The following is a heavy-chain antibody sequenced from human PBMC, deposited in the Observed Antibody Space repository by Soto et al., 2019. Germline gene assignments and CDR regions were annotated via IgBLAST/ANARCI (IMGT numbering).Heavy chain of an antibody. CDR3: ARRGPPPGPYSSGFHY. CDR2: INHRGRI. CDR1: GGSFSGYY. V-gene: IGHV4-34*01. J-gene: IGHJ4*02. Sequence: QVQLQQWGAGLLKPSETLSLTCAVYGGSFSGYYWSWIRQPPGKGLEWIGEINHRGRINYNPSLKRRVTVSVDTSKNQFSLKLSSVTAADMAVYYCARRGPPPGPYSSGFHYWGQGTLVTVSS. D-gene: IGHD6-19*01.